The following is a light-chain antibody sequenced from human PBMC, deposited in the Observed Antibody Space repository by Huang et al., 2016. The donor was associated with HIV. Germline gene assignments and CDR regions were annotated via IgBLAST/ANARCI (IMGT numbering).Light chain of an antibody. CDR2: AAS. Sequence: DIQMTQSPFSLSASIGDRFTVTFRARQPISHSLAWYQQKPGQAPKLLLYAASRLKSGVPSRFSGSGSGTTYSLTISSLRPEEFATYHCQQYFTTPPWSFGQGTKLEIK. J-gene: IGKJ2*01. V-gene: IGKV1-NL1*01. CDR3: QQYFTTPPWS. CDR1: QPISHS.